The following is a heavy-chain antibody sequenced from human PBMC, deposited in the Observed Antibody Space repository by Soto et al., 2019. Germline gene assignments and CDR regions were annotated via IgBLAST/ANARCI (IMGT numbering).Heavy chain of an antibody. D-gene: IGHD4-4*01. CDR1: GYSFTNYW. CDR2: IYPDASDT. CDR3: ARHGHDYKYPFNV. V-gene: IGHV5-51*01. Sequence: GESLKISCKGSGYSFTNYWIGWVRQMPGKGLEWMGIIYPDASDTRYSPSFQGQVTISADKSISTAYLQWSSLKASDTAMYYCARHGHDYKYPFNVWGQGTTVTVS. J-gene: IGHJ6*02.